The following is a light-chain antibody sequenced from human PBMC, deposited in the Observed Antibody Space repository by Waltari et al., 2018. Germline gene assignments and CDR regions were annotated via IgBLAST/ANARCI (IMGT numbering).Light chain of an antibody. CDR1: QTVSTTY. CDR2: GAS. V-gene: IGKV3-20*01. Sequence: EIVFTQSPGTLSLSPGERSTLSCRASQTVSTTYLAWYQQKPGQTPTLLIYGASSRATGIPDRFSGSGSGTDFSLTISSLEPEDFAVYYCQQYDISPLTFGGGTKVEIK. J-gene: IGKJ4*01. CDR3: QQYDISPLT.